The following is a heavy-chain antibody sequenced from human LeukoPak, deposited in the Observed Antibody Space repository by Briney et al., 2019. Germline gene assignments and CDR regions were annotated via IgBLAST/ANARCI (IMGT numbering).Heavy chain of an antibody. D-gene: IGHD6-19*01. V-gene: IGHV3-23*01. CDR3: AKGSRNSGWLD. J-gene: IGHJ4*02. CDR2: ISSGGGSA. CDR1: GFTFSSYA. Sequence: GGSLRLSCAASGFTFSSYAMSRVRQAPGKGLEWVSAISSGGGSAYYADSVKGRFTISRDNSKNTLYLQMNSLRAEDTAVYYCAKGSRNSGWLDWGQGTLVTVSS.